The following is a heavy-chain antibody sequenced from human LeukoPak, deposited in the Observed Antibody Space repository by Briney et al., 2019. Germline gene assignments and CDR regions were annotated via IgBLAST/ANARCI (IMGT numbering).Heavy chain of an antibody. J-gene: IGHJ6*03. Sequence: GGSLRLSCAAPGFTFSNYAMHWVRQAPGKGLEWVAVISYDGSNKYYADSVQGRFTISRDNSKNTLYLQMNSLRVEDTAVYYCARGPVKYYDKYYYYMDVWGKGTTVTVSS. V-gene: IGHV3-30*04. CDR2: ISYDGSNK. CDR1: GFTFSNYA. CDR3: ARGPVKYYDKYYYYMDV. D-gene: IGHD3-9*01.